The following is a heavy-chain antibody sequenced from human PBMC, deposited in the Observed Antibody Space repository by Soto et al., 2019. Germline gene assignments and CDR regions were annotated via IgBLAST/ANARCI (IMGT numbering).Heavy chain of an antibody. D-gene: IGHD2-15*01. V-gene: IGHV2-5*02. J-gene: IGHJ4*02. CDR1: GFSLSTNAVG. CDR2: IYGDDAE. CDR3: VHSPAYCSGPGCEYFDY. Sequence: QITLKESGPTLVKPTQTLTLTCTFSGFSLSTNAVGVGWIRQPPGKALEWLTSIYGDDAEWYRPSLKSRLTITKDTSKNQVVLTMTNMDPVDTATYYCVHSPAYCSGPGCEYFDYWGLGTLVTVSS.